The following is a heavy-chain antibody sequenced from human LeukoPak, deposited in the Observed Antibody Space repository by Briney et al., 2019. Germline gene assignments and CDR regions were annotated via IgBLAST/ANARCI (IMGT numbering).Heavy chain of an antibody. V-gene: IGHV3-30*04. CDR2: ISYDGSNK. Sequence: TGGSLRLSCAASGFTFSSYAMHWVRQAPGKGLEWVAVISYDGSNKYYADSVKGRFTISRDNSKNTLYLQMNSLRAEDTAVYYCARAGGIPVLELYYWGQGTLVTVSS. J-gene: IGHJ4*02. CDR3: ARAGGIPVLELYY. D-gene: IGHD1-7*01. CDR1: GFTFSSYA.